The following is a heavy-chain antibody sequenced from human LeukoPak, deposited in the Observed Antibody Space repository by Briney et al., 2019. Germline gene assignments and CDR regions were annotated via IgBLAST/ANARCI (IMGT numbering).Heavy chain of an antibody. CDR3: AKGGVVVPAAILNWFDP. Sequence: QPGGSLRLSCAASGFTFSSYAMSWVRQAPGKGLEWVSAISGSGGSTYYADSVKGRFTISRDNSKNTLYLQMNSLRAEDTAVYYCAKGGVVVPAAILNWFDPWGQGTLVTVSS. CDR1: GFTFSSYA. D-gene: IGHD2-2*02. V-gene: IGHV3-23*01. J-gene: IGHJ5*02. CDR2: ISGSGGST.